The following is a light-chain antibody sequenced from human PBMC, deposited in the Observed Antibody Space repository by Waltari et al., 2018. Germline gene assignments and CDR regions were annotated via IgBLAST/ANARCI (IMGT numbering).Light chain of an antibody. J-gene: IGLJ3*02. CDR3: CSYAGSAIWV. CDR1: SSDVGSYNL. V-gene: IGLV2-23*01. Sequence: QSALTQPASVSGSPGRSITIPCTGTSSDVGSYNLVPWYPQHPGNAPKRMIYEDNKRPSGVSNRCSGSKDGNTASLAISGLQAEDEADYYCCSYAGSAIWVFGGGTKLTVL. CDR2: EDN.